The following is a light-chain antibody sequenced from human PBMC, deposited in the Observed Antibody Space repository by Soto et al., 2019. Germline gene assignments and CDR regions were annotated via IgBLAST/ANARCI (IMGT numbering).Light chain of an antibody. V-gene: IGKV1-6*01. CDR3: LQDYNYPWT. J-gene: IGKJ1*01. Sequence: AIQMTQSPSSLSSSVVDRVTITCRASQGIRNDLGWYQQKPGKAPKLLIYAASSLQSGVPSRFSGSGSGTDFTLTISSLQPEDFATYYCLQDYNYPWTFGQGTKVDIK. CDR1: QGIRND. CDR2: AAS.